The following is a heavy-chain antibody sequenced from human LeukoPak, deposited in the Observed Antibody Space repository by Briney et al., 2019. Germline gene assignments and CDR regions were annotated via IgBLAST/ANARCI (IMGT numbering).Heavy chain of an antibody. Sequence: SETLSLTCTVSGGSISSSSYYWGWIRQPPGKGLEWIGSIYYSGSTYYNPSLKSRVTISVDTSKNQFSLKLSSVTAADTAVYYCASNHTVGAPDAFDIWGQGTMVTVSS. D-gene: IGHD1-26*01. CDR3: ASNHTVGAPDAFDI. J-gene: IGHJ3*02. V-gene: IGHV4-39*01. CDR1: GGSISSSSYY. CDR2: IYYSGST.